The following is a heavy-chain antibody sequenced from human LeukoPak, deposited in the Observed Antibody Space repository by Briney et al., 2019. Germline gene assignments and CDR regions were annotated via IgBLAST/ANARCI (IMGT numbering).Heavy chain of an antibody. V-gene: IGHV3-64*01. CDR1: GFTFSSFA. D-gene: IGHD3-3*01. Sequence: GGSLRLSCAASGFTFSSFAMHWVRQAPGKGLEYVSSINTKGNRPFYANSVKGRFTVSRDNSKNMVYLRMGSLRAEDMAVYYCARDPGWAGTTEWYYFDSWGQGTLVTVSS. CDR2: INTKGNRP. J-gene: IGHJ4*02. CDR3: ARDPGWAGTTEWYYFDS.